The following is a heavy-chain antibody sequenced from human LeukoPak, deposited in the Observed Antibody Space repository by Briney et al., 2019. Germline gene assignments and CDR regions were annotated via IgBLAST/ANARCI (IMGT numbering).Heavy chain of an antibody. Sequence: ASVKVSCKASGYTFTGYYFHWVRQAPGQGLEWMGWINPDTAGTNYAQKFLGGVTLTWDTSISTAYMELNRLTSDDTAVYYCATSAGDYRAGHYYYMGVWGKGTSVTVSS. J-gene: IGHJ6*03. V-gene: IGHV1-2*02. CDR2: INPDTAGT. CDR3: ATSAGDYRAGHYYYMGV. D-gene: IGHD4-11*01. CDR1: GYTFTGYY.